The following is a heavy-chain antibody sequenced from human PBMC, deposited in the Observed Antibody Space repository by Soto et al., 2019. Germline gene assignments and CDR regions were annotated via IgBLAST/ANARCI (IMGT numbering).Heavy chain of an antibody. V-gene: IGHV1-2*02. CDR2: INPATGAA. D-gene: IGHD3-3*01. Sequence: QLHLVQSGAVVKKPGASVTVSCSASGYPVTAYYMHWGRQAPGRGLEWMGGINPATGAAKYTQTFQGRVTITRDTSTSTVFMELSGLTSEDTAVFYCARGGGVGVAGSAAFDMWGQGTLVTVSS. CDR1: GYPVTAYY. CDR3: ARGGGVGVAGSAAFDM. J-gene: IGHJ3*02.